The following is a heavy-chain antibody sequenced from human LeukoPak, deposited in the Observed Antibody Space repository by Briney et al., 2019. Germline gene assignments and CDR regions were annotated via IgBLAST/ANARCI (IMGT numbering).Heavy chain of an antibody. V-gene: IGHV1-2*02. Sequence: ASVTASCKASGYTFNDYFMHWLRQAPGQGLEWLGWINPKIGGTDYAQKFQGRVTMTRDTSVSTAYMELSGLRSDDTAIYYCARELFTPRDHWGQGTLVTVSS. CDR3: ARELFTPRDH. CDR2: INPKIGGT. CDR1: GYTFNDYF. J-gene: IGHJ4*02. D-gene: IGHD2-15*01.